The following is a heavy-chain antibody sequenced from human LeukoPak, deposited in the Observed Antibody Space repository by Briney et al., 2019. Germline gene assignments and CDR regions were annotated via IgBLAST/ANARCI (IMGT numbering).Heavy chain of an antibody. J-gene: IGHJ4*02. V-gene: IGHV3-48*04. Sequence: GGSLRLSCAASGLTLSNYNMNWVRQAPGKGPEWISYISVGSDATYYADAVRGRFTISRDTAKNSLILQMNSLRAGDTALYFCARLSGTGYFDLWGQGTLVTVSS. CDR2: ISVGSDAT. D-gene: IGHD1-1*01. CDR3: ARLSGTGYFDL. CDR1: GLTLSNYN.